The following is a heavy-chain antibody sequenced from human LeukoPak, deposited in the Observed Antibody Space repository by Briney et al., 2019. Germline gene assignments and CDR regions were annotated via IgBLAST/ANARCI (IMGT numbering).Heavy chain of an antibody. CDR2: IYSTGST. V-gene: IGHV4-4*07. D-gene: IGHD3-3*01. CDR1: GGSISSNF. CDR3: ARGVSIVGVLFSYFDY. J-gene: IGHJ4*02. Sequence: PETLSLTCIVSGGSISSNFWSWIRQPAGKGLEWIGRIYSTGSTNYNPSLQSRVTMSVDTSKNQFSLKLSSVTAADTAVYYCARGVSIVGVLFSYFDYWGQGTLVTVSS.